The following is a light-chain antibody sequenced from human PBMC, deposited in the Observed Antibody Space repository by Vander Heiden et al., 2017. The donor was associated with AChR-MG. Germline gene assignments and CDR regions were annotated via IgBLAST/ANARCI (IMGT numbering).Light chain of an antibody. CDR3: SSYTSSSTYV. V-gene: IGLV2-14*03. J-gene: IGLJ1*01. CDR2: DIS. CDR1: STDVGDYNY. Sequence: QAALTQPVSVSGSPGQSITMSCTGTSTDVGDYNYVFWYQHHPGKAPKLMIYDISNRPSGISNRFSGSKSGNTASLTISGLQAEDEADYYCSSYTSSSTYVFGSGTKVTVL.